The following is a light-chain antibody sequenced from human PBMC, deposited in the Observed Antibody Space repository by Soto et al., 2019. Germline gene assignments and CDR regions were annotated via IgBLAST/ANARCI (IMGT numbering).Light chain of an antibody. CDR1: QSVRSSY. J-gene: IGKJ4*01. CDR3: QQYGSAPLT. V-gene: IGKV3-20*01. Sequence: EIVLTQSPGTLSLSPGERATLSCRASQSVRSSYLAWYQQKPGQAPRLLIYGASSRVTGIPDRFSASGSGTDFTLTISRLEPEDFAVYYCQQYGSAPLTFGGGTKVEIK. CDR2: GAS.